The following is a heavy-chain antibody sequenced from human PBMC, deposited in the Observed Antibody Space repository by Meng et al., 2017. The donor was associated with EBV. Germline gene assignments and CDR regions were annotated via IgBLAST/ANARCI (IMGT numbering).Heavy chain of an antibody. CDR2: IYSGGST. D-gene: IGHD5-12*01. V-gene: IGHV3-53*01. CDR3: AKHRLGPLDY. J-gene: IGHJ4*02. Sequence: EAELVESGGGFGHPGASLRLSCAASVFTVRSNDMSRVRQAPGKGLEWVSVIYSGGSTYYADSVKGRFTISRDNSKNTLYLQMNSLRAEDTAVYYCAKHRLGPLDYWGQGTLVTVSS. CDR1: VFTVRSND.